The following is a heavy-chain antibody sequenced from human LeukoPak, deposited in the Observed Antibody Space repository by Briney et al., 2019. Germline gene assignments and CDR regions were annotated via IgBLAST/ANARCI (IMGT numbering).Heavy chain of an antibody. CDR1: GFTFSGHW. J-gene: IGHJ3*02. CDR3: AKGSSRPPNAFDI. V-gene: IGHV3-7*01. Sequence: GRSLRLSCAASGFTFSGHWMSWVRQAPGKGLEWVASIRQDGSEKHYVDSVEGRFTISRDNAKNSLHLQMNSLRAEDTAVYYCAKGSSRPPNAFDIWGQGTLVTVSS. D-gene: IGHD6-6*01. CDR2: IRQDGSEK.